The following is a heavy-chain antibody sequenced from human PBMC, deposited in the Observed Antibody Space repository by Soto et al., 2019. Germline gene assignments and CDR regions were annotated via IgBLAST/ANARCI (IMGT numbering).Heavy chain of an antibody. J-gene: IGHJ4*02. CDR3: ARGSYYYDSRGYYHF. D-gene: IGHD3-22*01. CDR2: IYYSGST. CDR1: GGSISSGDYY. Sequence: SETLALTCTVSGGSISSGDYYWSWIRQPPGKGLEWIGYIYYSGSTYYNPSLKSRVTISVDTSKNQFSLKLSSVTAADTAVYYCARGSYYYDSRGYYHFWGPGPLLTVSS. V-gene: IGHV4-30-4*01.